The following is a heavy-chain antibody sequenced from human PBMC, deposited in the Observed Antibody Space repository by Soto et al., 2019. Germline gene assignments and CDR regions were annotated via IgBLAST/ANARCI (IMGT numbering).Heavy chain of an antibody. V-gene: IGHV3-23*01. CDR1: GFTFSSYA. J-gene: IGHJ6*02. D-gene: IGHD6-19*01. CDR2: ISGSGGST. Sequence: GGSLRLSCAASGFTFSSYAMSWVRQAPGKGLEWVSAISGSGGSTYYADSVKGRFTISRDNSKDTLYLQMNSLRAEDTAVYYCAKALQQWLVTGRYYYGMDVWGQGTTVTVSS. CDR3: AKALQQWLVTGRYYYGMDV.